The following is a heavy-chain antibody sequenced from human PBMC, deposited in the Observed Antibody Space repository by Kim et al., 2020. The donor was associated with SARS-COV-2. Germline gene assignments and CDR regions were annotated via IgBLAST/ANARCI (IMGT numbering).Heavy chain of an antibody. CDR3: ARRGFSSSPFDS. V-gene: IGHV4-39*01. D-gene: IGHD6-6*01. J-gene: IGHJ4*02. Sequence: YSNPALKRRVIISVDTSKNQFSLELSFVTAADTAVYYCARRGFSSSPFDSWGLGTLVTVSS.